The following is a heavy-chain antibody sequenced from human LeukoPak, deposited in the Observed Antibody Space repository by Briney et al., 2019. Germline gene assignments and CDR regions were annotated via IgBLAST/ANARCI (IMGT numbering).Heavy chain of an antibody. J-gene: IGHJ4*02. CDR1: GYTFTSYY. Sequence: ASVKVSCEASGYTFTSYYMHWVRQAPGQGLEWMGIINPSGGSTSYAQKFQGRVTMTRDTSTSTVYMELSSLRSEDTAVYYCARDLAGAYYYDSSGYKGNIDYWGQGTLVTVSS. CDR3: ARDLAGAYYYDSSGYKGNIDY. CDR2: INPSGGST. V-gene: IGHV1-46*01. D-gene: IGHD3-22*01.